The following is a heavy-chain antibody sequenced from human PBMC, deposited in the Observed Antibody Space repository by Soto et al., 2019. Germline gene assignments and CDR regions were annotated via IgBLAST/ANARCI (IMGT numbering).Heavy chain of an antibody. CDR3: ARERYSSGWNEDYYYGMNV. CDR1: GFTVISNY. Sequence: EVQLVESGGGLIQPGGSRRLSCAASGFTVISNYMSWVRQAPGKGLGWVSVIYSGGSTYYADSVKGRFTISRDNSKNTLYLQMNSLRAEDTAVYYCARERYSSGWNEDYYYGMNVWGQGTTVTVSS. J-gene: IGHJ6*02. CDR2: IYSGGST. V-gene: IGHV3-53*01. D-gene: IGHD6-19*01.